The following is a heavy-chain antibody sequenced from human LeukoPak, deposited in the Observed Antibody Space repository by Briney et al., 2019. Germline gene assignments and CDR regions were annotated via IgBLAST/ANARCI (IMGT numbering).Heavy chain of an antibody. CDR3: ARGVYCGRASCYSYYYYYGMDV. Sequence: PSGTLSLTCAVSGGSIKSNNWWSWVRQPPGKGLEWVGEIYHSGSTNYNPSLESRVTVSVDKSKNQFSLDLSSVTAADTAVYYCARGVYCGRASCYSYYYYYGMDVWGQGTTVTVPS. J-gene: IGHJ6*02. CDR2: IYHSGST. CDR1: GGSIKSNNW. V-gene: IGHV4-4*02. D-gene: IGHD2-2*01.